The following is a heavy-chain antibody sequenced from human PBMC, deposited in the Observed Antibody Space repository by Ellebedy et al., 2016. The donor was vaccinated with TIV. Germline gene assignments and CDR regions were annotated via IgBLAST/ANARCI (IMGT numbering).Heavy chain of an antibody. Sequence: GSLRLSXTVSGYSISSGYYWGWIRQPPGKGLEWIGSIYHSGSTYYNPSLKSRVTISVDTSKNQFSLKLSSVTAADTAVYYCARGAGGIVATIPFDYWGQGTLVTVSS. D-gene: IGHD5-12*01. CDR2: IYHSGST. CDR3: ARGAGGIVATIPFDY. J-gene: IGHJ4*02. CDR1: GYSISSGYY. V-gene: IGHV4-38-2*02.